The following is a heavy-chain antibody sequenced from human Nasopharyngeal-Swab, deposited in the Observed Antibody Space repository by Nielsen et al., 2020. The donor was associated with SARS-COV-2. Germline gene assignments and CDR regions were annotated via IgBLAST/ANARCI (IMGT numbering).Heavy chain of an antibody. CDR2: IKQDGSEK. Sequence: GESLKISCAASGFTFSNYWMSCVRQAPGKGLEWVANIKQDGSEKYYVDSVKGRFTISRDNAKNSLFLQMNSLRAEDTALYYCAKDLGIAVAGTGHDLWGQGTLVTVSS. CDR1: GFTFSNYW. V-gene: IGHV3-7*03. J-gene: IGHJ5*02. CDR3: AKDLGIAVAGTGHDL. D-gene: IGHD6-19*01.